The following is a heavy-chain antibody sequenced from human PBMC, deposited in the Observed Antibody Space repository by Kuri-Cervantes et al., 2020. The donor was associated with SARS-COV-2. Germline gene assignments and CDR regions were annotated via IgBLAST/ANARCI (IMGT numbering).Heavy chain of an antibody. CDR1: GCTFSSYA. Sequence: GESLKISCAASGCTFSSYAMSWVRQAPGKGLEWVSAIIGSGGSTHYADSVKGRFTISRDNSKNTLDLQMNSLRSEYTAVYYCARADFWNGLVDSWGQGTLVTVSS. V-gene: IGHV3-23*01. CDR2: IIGSGGST. CDR3: ARADFWNGLVDS. J-gene: IGHJ4*02. D-gene: IGHD3-3*01.